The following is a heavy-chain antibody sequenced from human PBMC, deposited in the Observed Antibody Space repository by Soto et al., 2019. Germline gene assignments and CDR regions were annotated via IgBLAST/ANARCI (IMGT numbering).Heavy chain of an antibody. CDR3: GRGLSGSWNGDYYYVRAV. V-gene: IGHV4-59*01. J-gene: IGHJ6*04. CDR1: GGSISSYY. CDR2: IYYSGST. Sequence: PSETLSLTCTVSGGSISSYYWSWIRQPPGKGLEWIGYIYYSGSTNYNPSLKSRVTISVDTSKNQFSLKLSSVTAADTAVYYCGRGLSGSWNGDYYYVRAVWGKGTTVTVS. D-gene: IGHD1-1*01.